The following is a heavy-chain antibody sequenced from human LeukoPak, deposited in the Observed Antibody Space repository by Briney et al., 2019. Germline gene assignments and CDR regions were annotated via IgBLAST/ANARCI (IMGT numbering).Heavy chain of an antibody. CDR3: ARASVDLSSGWYTYYYMDV. CDR1: GFTFSSYE. J-gene: IGHJ6*03. Sequence: PGGSLRLSCAASGFTFSSYEMNWVRQAPGKGLEWVSYISSSGSTIYYADSVKGRFTISRDNAKNSLYLQMNSLRAEDTAVYYYARASVDLSSGWYTYYYMDVWGKGTTVTISS. V-gene: IGHV3-48*03. CDR2: ISSSGSTI. D-gene: IGHD6-19*01.